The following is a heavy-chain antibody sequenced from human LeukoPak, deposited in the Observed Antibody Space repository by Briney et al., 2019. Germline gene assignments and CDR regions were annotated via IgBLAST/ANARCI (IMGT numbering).Heavy chain of an antibody. CDR3: ARDYCSSTSCLYDY. Sequence: ASVKVSCKASGYTFTGYHMHWVRQAPGQGLEWMGRINPNSGDTNYAQKFQGRVTMTRDTSISTAYMELSRLRSDDTAVYYCARDYCSSTSCLYDYWGQGTLVTVSS. J-gene: IGHJ4*02. D-gene: IGHD2-2*01. CDR1: GYTFTGYH. CDR2: INPNSGDT. V-gene: IGHV1-2*06.